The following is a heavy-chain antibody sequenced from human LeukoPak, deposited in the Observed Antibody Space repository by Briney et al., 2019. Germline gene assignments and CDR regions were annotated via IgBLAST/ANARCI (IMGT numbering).Heavy chain of an antibody. CDR1: GFTFSSYG. CDR2: ISYDGSKK. Sequence: GRSLRLSCAASGFTFSSYGMHWVRQAPGKGLEWVAIISYDGSKKYYADSVKGRFTISRDNSKNTLYLQMNSLRAEDTAVYYCAKGREVSSYGPESMDVWGQGTTVTVSS. D-gene: IGHD5-18*01. V-gene: IGHV3-30*18. J-gene: IGHJ6*02. CDR3: AKGREVSSYGPESMDV.